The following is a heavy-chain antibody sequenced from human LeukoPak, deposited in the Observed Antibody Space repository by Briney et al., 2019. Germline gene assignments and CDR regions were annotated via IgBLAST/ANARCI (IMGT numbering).Heavy chain of an antibody. Sequence: QPGGPLRLSCAPSGFIFSRYGMSWARQAPGKGLEGGSAISGSGGTKYYADSEKGRFTISRDNSKNTLYLQMNSLRAEDTAVYYCARDFYGRKIAVAGTGVDYWGQGTLVTVSS. CDR1: GFIFSRYG. J-gene: IGHJ4*02. V-gene: IGHV3-23*01. CDR2: ISGSGGTK. CDR3: ARDFYGRKIAVAGTGVDY. D-gene: IGHD6-19*01.